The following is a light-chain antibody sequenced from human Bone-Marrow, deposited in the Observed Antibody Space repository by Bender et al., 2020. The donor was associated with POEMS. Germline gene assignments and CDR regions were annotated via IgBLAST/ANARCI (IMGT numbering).Light chain of an antibody. CDR3: AAWDDSLNGVV. CDR2: GVN. Sequence: HSALTQPRSVSGSPGQSVTISCTGINTYVAYSNYVSWYQHHPGKAPKLIIYGVNKRPSGVPARFSGSKSVTSASLAISGLQSEDEAVYYCAAWDDSLNGVVFGGGTTLTVL. J-gene: IGLJ2*01. V-gene: IGLV2-11*01. CDR1: NTYVAYSNY.